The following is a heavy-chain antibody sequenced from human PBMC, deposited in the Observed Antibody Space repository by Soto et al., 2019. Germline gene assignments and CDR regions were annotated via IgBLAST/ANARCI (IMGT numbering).Heavy chain of an antibody. CDR3: AKDISAWQSHLYYYGMDV. J-gene: IGHJ6*02. CDR1: GFTFDDYA. Sequence: PGGSLRLSCAASGFTFDDYAMHWVRQAPGKGLEWVSLISWDGGSTYYADSVKGRFTISRDNSKNSLYLQMNSLRAEDTALYYCAKDISAWQSHLYYYGMDVWGQGTTVTVSS. V-gene: IGHV3-43D*04. CDR2: ISWDGGST.